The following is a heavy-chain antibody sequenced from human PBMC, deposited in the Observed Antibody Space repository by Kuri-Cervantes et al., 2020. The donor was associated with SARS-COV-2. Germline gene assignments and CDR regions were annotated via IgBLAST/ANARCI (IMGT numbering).Heavy chain of an antibody. CDR1: GFTFSSYD. CDR3: ARVGASFAY. J-gene: IGHJ4*01. D-gene: IGHD5-12*01. Sequence: LSLTCAASGFTFSSYDMHWVRQAPGKGLEWVAVIWYDGSNKYYADSVKGRFTISRDNSKNTLYLQMNSLRAEDTAVYYCARVGASFAYWGQGTLVTVSS. V-gene: IGHV3-33*01. CDR2: IWYDGSNK.